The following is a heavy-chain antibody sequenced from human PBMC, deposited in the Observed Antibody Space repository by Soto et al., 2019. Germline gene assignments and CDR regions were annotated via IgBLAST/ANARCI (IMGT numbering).Heavy chain of an antibody. Sequence: QVQLVQSGAEVKKPGASVKVSCKASGYTFTSYDINWVRQATGQGLEWMGWMNPNSGNTGYAQKFQCRVTMTRNTSISTSYMELSSLRSEDTDVYYCARGATWAGNVDYWGQGTLVTVSS. V-gene: IGHV1-8*01. CDR2: MNPNSGNT. J-gene: IGHJ4*02. CDR1: GYTFTSYD. D-gene: IGHD1-1*01. CDR3: ARGATWAGNVDY.